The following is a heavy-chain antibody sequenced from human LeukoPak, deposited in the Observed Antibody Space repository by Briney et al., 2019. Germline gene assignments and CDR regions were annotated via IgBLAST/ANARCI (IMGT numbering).Heavy chain of an antibody. D-gene: IGHD3-22*01. CDR1: GFTFGSYS. Sequence: GGSLRLSCAASGFTFGSYSMNWVRQAPGKGLEWVSYITSSSSTIYYADSVKGRFTISRDNAKNSLYLQMNSLRAEDTAVYYCARDRGGSGYYYDYWGQGTLVTVSS. CDR3: ARDRGGSGYYYDY. V-gene: IGHV3-48*01. J-gene: IGHJ4*02. CDR2: ITSSSSTI.